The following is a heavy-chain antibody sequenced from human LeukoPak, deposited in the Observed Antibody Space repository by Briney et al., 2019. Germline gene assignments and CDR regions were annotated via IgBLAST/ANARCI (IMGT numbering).Heavy chain of an antibody. Sequence: ASVKVSCKASGYTFTSYGISWVRQAPGQGLEWMGWISAYNGNTNYAQKLQGRVTMTTDTSTSTAYMELRRLRSDDTAVYYCARGVAVAGVRGYYFDYWGQGTLVTVSS. J-gene: IGHJ4*02. CDR2: ISAYNGNT. D-gene: IGHD6-19*01. CDR1: GYTFTSYG. CDR3: ARGVAVAGVRGYYFDY. V-gene: IGHV1-18*01.